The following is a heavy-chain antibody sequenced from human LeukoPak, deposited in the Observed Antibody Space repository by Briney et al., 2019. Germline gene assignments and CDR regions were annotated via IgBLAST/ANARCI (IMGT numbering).Heavy chain of an antibody. D-gene: IGHD3-22*01. Sequence: GGSLRLSCAASGFIFSDYSMNWVRQAPGKGLEWVSYISSSGSSIYYADSVKGRFTISRDNAKKSLYLQMHSLRAEDTAVYYCARDSHKFDSSGYYPDAFDIWGQGTMVTVSS. J-gene: IGHJ3*02. CDR3: ARDSHKFDSSGYYPDAFDI. CDR2: ISSSGSSI. CDR1: GFIFSDYS. V-gene: IGHV3-48*04.